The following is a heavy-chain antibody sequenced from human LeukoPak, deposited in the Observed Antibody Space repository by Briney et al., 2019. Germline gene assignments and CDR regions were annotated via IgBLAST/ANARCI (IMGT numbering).Heavy chain of an antibody. V-gene: IGHV1-2*02. CDR1: GYTFTGYY. J-gene: IGHJ4*02. CDR3: ARDLIARVVLMVYAKGSLGY. CDR2: INPNSGGT. Sequence: ASVKVSCKASGYTFTGYYMHWVRQAPGQGLEWMGWINPNSGGTNYAQKFQGRVTMTRDTSISTAYMELSRLRSDDTAVYYCARDLIARVVLMVYAKGSLGYWGQGTLVTISS. D-gene: IGHD2-8*01.